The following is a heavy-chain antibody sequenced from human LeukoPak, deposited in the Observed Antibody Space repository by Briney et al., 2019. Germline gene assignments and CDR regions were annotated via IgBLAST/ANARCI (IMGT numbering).Heavy chain of an antibody. D-gene: IGHD1-26*01. CDR3: ARDQVGPLPFDY. CDR1: GGTFSSYA. J-gene: IGHJ4*02. Sequence: ASVKVSCKASGGTFSSYAISWVRQAPGQGLEWMGGIIPIFGTANYAQKFQGRVTITADESTSTAYMELSSLRSEDTAVYYCARDQVGPLPFDYWGQGTLVTVSS. V-gene: IGHV1-69*13. CDR2: IIPIFGTA.